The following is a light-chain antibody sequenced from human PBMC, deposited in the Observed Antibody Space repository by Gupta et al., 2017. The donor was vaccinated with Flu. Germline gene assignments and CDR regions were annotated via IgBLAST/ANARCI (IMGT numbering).Light chain of an antibody. V-gene: IGLV6-57*01. CDR3: QSVQSSSVWV. Sequence: NYMLTPPQSLSESPGMTVTITCVRSSGYIGSDFVQWYHHRPVGPPNTVIYEDDQKPSVVAVRLSGSIDSSSNTASLTIYDLQLEDGGDYYCQSVQSSSVWVFGGGTKLTVL. J-gene: IGLJ3*02. CDR1: SGYIGSDF. CDR2: EDD.